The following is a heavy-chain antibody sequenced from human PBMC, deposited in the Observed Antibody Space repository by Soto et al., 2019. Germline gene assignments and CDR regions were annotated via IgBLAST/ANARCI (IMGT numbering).Heavy chain of an antibody. J-gene: IGHJ4*02. CDR2: INPSGGST. CDR3: ARGGYDFWSGLLYFDY. D-gene: IGHD3-3*01. Sequence: RASVKVSCKASGYTFTSYYMHWVRQAPGQGLEWMGIINPSGGSTSYAQKFQGRVTITRDTSASTAYMELSSLRSEDTAVYYCARGGYDFWSGLLYFDYWGQGTLVTVSS. V-gene: IGHV1-46*01. CDR1: GYTFTSYY.